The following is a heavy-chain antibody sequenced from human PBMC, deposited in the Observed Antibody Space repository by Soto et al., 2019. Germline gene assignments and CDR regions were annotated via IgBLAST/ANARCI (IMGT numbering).Heavy chain of an antibody. CDR3: ARGGLIAVAGKFKCYGMDV. CDR1: GYTXTSYD. V-gene: IGHV1-8*01. CDR2: MNPNSGNT. J-gene: IGHJ6*02. Sequence: SXKVSYKDTGYTXTSYDSNLVRQATGQGLEWMGWMNPNSGNTGYAQKFQGRVTMTRNTPISTAYMGLSSLRSEKTAVYYWARGGLIAVAGKFKCYGMDVWGQGTTGTVSS. D-gene: IGHD6-19*01.